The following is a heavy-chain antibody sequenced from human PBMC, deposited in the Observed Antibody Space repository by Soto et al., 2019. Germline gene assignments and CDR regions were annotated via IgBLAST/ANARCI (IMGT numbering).Heavy chain of an antibody. CDR1: GFTFSSYA. J-gene: IGHJ4*02. D-gene: IGHD3-10*01. Sequence: LRLSCAASGFTFSSYAMSWVRQAPGKVLEWVSAISGSGGSTYDSDSVKGRFTISRDNSKNPLYLQMNSLRAEDTALYYCAKEKWFTMVKGGLDYWGQGPLFTVSS. CDR3: AKEKWFTMVKGGLDY. V-gene: IGHV3-23*01. CDR2: ISGSGGST.